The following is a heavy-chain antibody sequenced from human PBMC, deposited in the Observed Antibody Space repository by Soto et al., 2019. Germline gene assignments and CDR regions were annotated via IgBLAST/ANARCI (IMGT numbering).Heavy chain of an antibody. CDR1: GFTFSSYA. V-gene: IGHV3-23*01. Sequence: EVQLLESGGGLVQPGGSLRLSCAASGFTFSSYAMSWVRQAPGKGLEWVSAISGSGGSTYYADYVKGRFTISRDNSKNTLYLQMTSLRAEDTAVYYCAKDEGGYRYGSDYWGQGTLVTVSS. CDR3: AKDEGGYRYGSDY. CDR2: ISGSGGST. D-gene: IGHD5-18*01. J-gene: IGHJ4*02.